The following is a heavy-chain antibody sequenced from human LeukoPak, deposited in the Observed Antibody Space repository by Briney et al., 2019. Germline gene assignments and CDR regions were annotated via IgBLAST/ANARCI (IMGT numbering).Heavy chain of an antibody. CDR3: ARAGVATTYYGMDV. D-gene: IGHD5-12*01. Sequence: PSETLSLTCTVSGGSISSGGYYWSWIRQHPGKGLEWIGYIYYSGSTYYNPSLKSRVTISVDTSKNQFSLKLSSVTAADTAVYYCARAGVATTYYGMDVWGQGTTVTVSS. CDR2: IYYSGST. CDR1: GGSISSGGYY. J-gene: IGHJ6*02. V-gene: IGHV4-31*03.